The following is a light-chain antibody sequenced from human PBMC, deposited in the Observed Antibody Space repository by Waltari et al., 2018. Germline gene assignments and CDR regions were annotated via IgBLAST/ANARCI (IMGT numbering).Light chain of an antibody. CDR2: NAN. CDR1: QGISSS. Sequence: IQMSQSPSSLSAYVGDRVTITCRASQGISSSLNWYQQKPGKAPKLLIYNANSLASGVPSSFSGSGSGTEFTLTISSLQPEDFASYYCQQGNSYPFTFGPGTKLDIK. CDR3: QQGNSYPFT. V-gene: IGKV1-13*02. J-gene: IGKJ3*01.